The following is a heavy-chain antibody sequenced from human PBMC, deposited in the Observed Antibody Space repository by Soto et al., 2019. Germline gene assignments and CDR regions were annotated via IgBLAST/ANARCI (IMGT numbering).Heavy chain of an antibody. Sequence: QVQLVESGGGVVQPGKSLRLSCAASGFTFSSYGMHWVRQTPGKGLEWVAVIRYDGNNKDYADSVKGRFTISRDNSKNTVYLQMNSLRAEDTALYYCARARLMYSTGWYPFDYWGQGALVTVSS. J-gene: IGHJ4*02. D-gene: IGHD6-19*01. CDR3: ARARLMYSTGWYPFDY. CDR2: IRYDGNNK. V-gene: IGHV3-33*01. CDR1: GFTFSSYG.